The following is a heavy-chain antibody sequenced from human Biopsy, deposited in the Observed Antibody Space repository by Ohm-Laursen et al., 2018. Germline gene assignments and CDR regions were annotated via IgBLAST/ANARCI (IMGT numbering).Heavy chain of an antibody. Sequence: SLRLSCAASGLRFSMYAMSWVRQAPGKGLERVSAIGGSGGGTYYADSVKGRFTISRDDSKNTVYLQMNSLRVEDRAVYSCARPMSRVVAYGMDVWGQGTTVTVS. J-gene: IGHJ6*02. CDR2: IGGSGGGT. V-gene: IGHV3-23*01. CDR1: GLRFSMYA. CDR3: ARPMSRVVAYGMDV. D-gene: IGHD2-15*01.